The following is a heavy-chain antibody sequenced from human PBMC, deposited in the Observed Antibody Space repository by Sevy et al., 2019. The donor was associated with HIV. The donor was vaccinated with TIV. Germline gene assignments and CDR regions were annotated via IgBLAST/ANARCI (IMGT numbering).Heavy chain of an antibody. CDR1: GFTFTDFW. CDR2: INQIGSKK. V-gene: IGHV3-7*04. CDR3: VRAVGGGDAY. Sequence: GGFLRLACTASGFTFTDFWMNWVRQAPGKGLEWVDNINQIGSKKYYVDSVKGRFTISRDNMENSVYLQMNGLTAEDTAVYFCVRAVGGGDAYWGQGTLVTVSS. J-gene: IGHJ4*02. D-gene: IGHD2-21*02.